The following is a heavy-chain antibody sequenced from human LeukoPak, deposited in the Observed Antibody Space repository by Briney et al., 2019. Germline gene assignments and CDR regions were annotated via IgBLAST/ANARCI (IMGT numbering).Heavy chain of an antibody. CDR3: AREPYYYGSGRSRGSAFDI. CDR2: IWYDGSNK. J-gene: IGHJ3*02. V-gene: IGHV3-33*01. CDR1: GLTSSSNG. D-gene: IGHD3-10*01. Sequence: PGGSLRLSCAASGLTSSSNGMHWVRQAPGKGLEWVAVIWYDGSNKYYADSVKGRFTISRDNSKNTLYLQMNSLRAEDTAVYYCAREPYYYGSGRSRGSAFDIWGQGTMVTVSS.